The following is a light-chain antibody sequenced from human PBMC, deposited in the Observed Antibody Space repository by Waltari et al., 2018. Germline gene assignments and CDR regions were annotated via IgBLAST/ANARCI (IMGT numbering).Light chain of an antibody. J-gene: IGLJ2*01. CDR2: SNN. CDR1: SSNIGSNT. V-gene: IGLV1-44*01. CDR3: AAWDDSLNGVV. Sequence: QSVLTQPPSASGTPGQRATISCSGSSSNIGSNTVNWYQQLPGTAPKLLIYSNNQRPSGFPDRFSGSKSGNSASLAISGLQSEDEADYYCAAWDDSLNGVVFGGGTKLTVL.